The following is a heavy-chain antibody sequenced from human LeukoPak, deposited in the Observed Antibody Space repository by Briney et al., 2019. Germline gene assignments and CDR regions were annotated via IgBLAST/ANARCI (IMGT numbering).Heavy chain of an antibody. J-gene: IGHJ6*03. CDR1: GFTSISYW. CDR3: AREADYDFWSDPYYYYMDV. Sequence: GGSLRLSCAASGFTSISYWMNWVRQAPGKGLEWVANIKQDGSEKYYVDSVKGRFTISRDNAKNSLYLQMNSLRAEDTAVYYCAREADYDFWSDPYYYYMDVWGKGTTVTVSS. V-gene: IGHV3-7*01. D-gene: IGHD3-3*01. CDR2: IKQDGSEK.